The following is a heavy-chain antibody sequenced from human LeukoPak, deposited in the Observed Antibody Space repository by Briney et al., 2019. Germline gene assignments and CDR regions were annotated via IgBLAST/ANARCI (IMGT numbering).Heavy chain of an antibody. CDR2: IYPADSDT. CDR1: GYSFTCYW. CDR3: ARRGYYYDTSGYYYGFDY. Sequence: ESLNISCKGSGYSFTCYWMGWVRQVPGEGLDCIGIIYPADSDTRYTPSFQCQVTISADKSISTAFLQWSSLKASDTAMYYCARRGYYYDTSGYYYGFDYWGQGTLVTVSS. J-gene: IGHJ4*02. V-gene: IGHV5-51*01. D-gene: IGHD3-22*01.